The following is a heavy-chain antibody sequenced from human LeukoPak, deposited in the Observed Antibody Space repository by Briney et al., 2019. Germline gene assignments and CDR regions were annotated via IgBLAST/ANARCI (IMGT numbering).Heavy chain of an antibody. CDR3: AKDREGTTFDN. CDR2: ILYEESNK. V-gene: IGHV3-30*18. CDR1: GFTFSNYD. J-gene: IGHJ4*02. Sequence: GGSLRLSCAASGFTFSNYDMHWVRQAPGRGLEWGAVILYEESNKYYADSVKGRFTISRDNSKNTVYLQMNSLRAEDTAVYYCAKDREGTTFDNWGQGTLVTVSS. D-gene: IGHD1-7*01.